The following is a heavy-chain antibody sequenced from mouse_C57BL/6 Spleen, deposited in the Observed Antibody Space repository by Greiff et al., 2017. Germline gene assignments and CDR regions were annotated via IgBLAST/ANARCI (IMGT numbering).Heavy chain of an antibody. Sequence: EVKLMESGPGLVKPSQSLSLTCSVTGYSITSGYYWNWIRQFPGNKLEWMGYISYDGSNNYNPSLKNRISITRDTSKNQFFLKLNSVTTEDTATYYCAAPFTTVVATNAMDYWGQGTSVTVSS. D-gene: IGHD1-1*01. CDR2: ISYDGSN. CDR3: AAPFTTVVATNAMDY. CDR1: GYSITSGYY. V-gene: IGHV3-6*01. J-gene: IGHJ4*01.